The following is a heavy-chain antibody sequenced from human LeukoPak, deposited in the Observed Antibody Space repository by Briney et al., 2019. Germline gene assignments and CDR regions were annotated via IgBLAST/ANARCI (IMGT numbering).Heavy chain of an antibody. D-gene: IGHD6-19*01. Sequence: ASVKVSCKASGYTFTSYHITWVRQAPGQGLEWMGWISGYNGNTNYAQKFQGRVTITRNTSINTAYMELSSLRSEDTAVYYCARMTVSGRDNWFDPWGQGTLVTVSS. CDR1: GYTFTSYH. V-gene: IGHV1-8*03. CDR2: ISGYNGNT. CDR3: ARMTVSGRDNWFDP. J-gene: IGHJ5*02.